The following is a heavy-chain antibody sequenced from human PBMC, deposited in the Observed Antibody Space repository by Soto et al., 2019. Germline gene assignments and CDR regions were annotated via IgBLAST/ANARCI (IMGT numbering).Heavy chain of an antibody. CDR2: ISSRSSSF. V-gene: IGHV3-48*01. CDR1: GFTFSSYS. J-gene: IGHJ4*02. Sequence: GGSLRLSCAASGFTFSSYSMNWVRQAPGEGLEWVSFISSRSSSFYYADSVKGRFTISRDNAKNSLYLQMNSLRAEDTAVYYCARADRYCTSTNCYYYFDYWGQGTLVTVSS. D-gene: IGHD2-2*01. CDR3: ARADRYCTSTNCYYYFDY.